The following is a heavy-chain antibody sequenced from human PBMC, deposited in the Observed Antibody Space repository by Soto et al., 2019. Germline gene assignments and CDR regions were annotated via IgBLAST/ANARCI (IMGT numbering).Heavy chain of an antibody. D-gene: IGHD3-16*01. V-gene: IGHV4-31*03. CDR1: GGSISSGGYY. CDR2: IYYSGST. CDR3: ARDVTTFPFDI. J-gene: IGHJ3*02. Sequence: SETLCLTCTVSGGSISSGGYYWSWIRQHPGKGLEWIGYIYYSGSTYYNPSLKSRVTISVDTSKNQFSLKLSSVTAADTAVYYCARDVTTFPFDIWGQGTMVT.